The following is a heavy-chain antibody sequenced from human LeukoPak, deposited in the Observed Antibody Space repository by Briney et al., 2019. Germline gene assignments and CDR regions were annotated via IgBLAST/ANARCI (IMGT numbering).Heavy chain of an antibody. Sequence: QSGGSLRLSCAASGFTFSSYAMHWVRQAPGKGLEWVAVISYDGSNKYYADSVKGRFTISRDNSKNTLYLQMNSLRAEDTAVYYCARDNKRRWGQGTLVTVSS. CDR1: GFTFSSYA. J-gene: IGHJ4*02. V-gene: IGHV3-30*01. CDR2: ISYDGSNK. CDR3: ARDNKRR. D-gene: IGHD6-25*01.